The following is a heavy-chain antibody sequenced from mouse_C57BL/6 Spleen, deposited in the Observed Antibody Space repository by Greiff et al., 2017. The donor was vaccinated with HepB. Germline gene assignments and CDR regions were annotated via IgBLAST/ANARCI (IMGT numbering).Heavy chain of an antibody. Sequence: QVHVKQPGAELVKPGASVKMSCKASGYTFTSYWITWVKQRPGQGLEWIGDIYPGSGSTNYNEKFKSKATLTVDTSSSTAYMQLSSLTSEDSAVYYCARSGTTVVVPGYFDVWGTGTTVTVSS. CDR1: GYTFTSYW. D-gene: IGHD1-1*01. J-gene: IGHJ1*03. CDR2: IYPGSGST. CDR3: ARSGTTVVVPGYFDV. V-gene: IGHV1-55*01.